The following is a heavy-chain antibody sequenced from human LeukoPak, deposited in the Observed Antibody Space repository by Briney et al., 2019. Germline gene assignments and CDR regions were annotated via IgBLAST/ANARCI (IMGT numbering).Heavy chain of an antibody. D-gene: IGHD6-13*01. CDR1: GFTFSGYD. V-gene: IGHV3-13*01. CDR3: ARVGIAAAVDY. J-gene: IGHJ4*02. Sequence: PGGSLRLSCAASGFTFSGYDMHWVRQATGKGLEWVSAIGTAGDTYYPGSVKGRFTISRENAKNSLYLQMNSLRAEDTAVYYCARVGIAAAVDYWGQGTLVTVSS. CDR2: IGTAGDT.